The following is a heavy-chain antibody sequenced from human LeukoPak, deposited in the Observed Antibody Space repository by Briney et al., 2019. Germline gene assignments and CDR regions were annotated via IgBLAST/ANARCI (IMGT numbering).Heavy chain of an antibody. Sequence: GGSLRLSCAASGFTVTTYSMSWVRQAPGKGLECVSYITPSGSTVYYADSVKGRFTISRDNAKNSLYLQMNSLRAEDTAVYYCTRGRFDYWGQGTLVTVSS. CDR1: GFTVTTYS. CDR3: TRGRFDY. J-gene: IGHJ4*02. CDR2: ITPSGSTV. V-gene: IGHV3-48*01.